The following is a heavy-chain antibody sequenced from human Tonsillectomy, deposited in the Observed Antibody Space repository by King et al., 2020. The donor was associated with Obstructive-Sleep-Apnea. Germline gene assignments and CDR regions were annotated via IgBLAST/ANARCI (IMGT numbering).Heavy chain of an antibody. Sequence: VQLVESGGGLVQPGGSLRLSCAASGFTFSSYAMHWVRQAPGKGLEYVSAIISNGGSTYYAISVKGRFTISRDNSKNTLYLQMGSLRAEDMAVYYCARDPMVRGVIISYYFDYWGQGTLVTVSS. CDR2: IISNGGST. CDR3: ARDPMVRGVIISYYFDY. V-gene: IGHV3-64*01. J-gene: IGHJ4*02. CDR1: GFTFSSYA. D-gene: IGHD3-10*01.